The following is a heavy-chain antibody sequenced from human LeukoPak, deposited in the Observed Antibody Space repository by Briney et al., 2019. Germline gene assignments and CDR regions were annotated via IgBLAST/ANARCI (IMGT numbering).Heavy chain of an antibody. CDR3: ARESSGGDAFDI. CDR1: GFTFSSYA. V-gene: IGHV3-30-3*01. CDR2: ISYDGSNK. Sequence: GGSLSLSCAASGFTFSSYAMHWVRQAPGKGLEWVAVISYDGSNKYYADSVKGRFTISRDNSKNTLYLQMNSLKAEDTAVYYCARESSGGDAFDIWGQGTMVTVSS. J-gene: IGHJ3*02. D-gene: IGHD1-26*01.